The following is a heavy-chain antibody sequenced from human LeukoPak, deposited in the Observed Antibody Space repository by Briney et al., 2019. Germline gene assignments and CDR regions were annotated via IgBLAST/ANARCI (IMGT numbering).Heavy chain of an antibody. CDR3: ARHGNYYDSSGHSLSY. D-gene: IGHD3-22*01. Sequence: SETLSLTCAVYGGSFSGYYWSWIRQPPGKGLEWIGKINHSGSTNYNPSLKSRVTISVDTSKNQFSLKLSSVTAADTAVYYCARHGNYYDSSGHSLSYWGQGTLVTVSS. CDR1: GGSFSGYY. V-gene: IGHV4-34*01. CDR2: INHSGST. J-gene: IGHJ4*02.